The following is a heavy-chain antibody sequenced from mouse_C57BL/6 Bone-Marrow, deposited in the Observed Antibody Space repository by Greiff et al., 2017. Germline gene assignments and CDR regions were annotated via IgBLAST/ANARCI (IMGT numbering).Heavy chain of an antibody. J-gene: IGHJ4*01. Sequence: EVQLQQSGAELVRPGASVKLSCTASGFNIKDDYMPWVKQRPEQGLEWIGWIDPENGDTEYASKFQGKATITADTSSNTAYLQLSSLTSEDTAVYYCTTCGYYSYYAMDYWGQGTSVTVSS. CDR1: GFNIKDDY. D-gene: IGHD2-3*01. CDR3: TTCGYYSYYAMDY. CDR2: IDPENGDT. V-gene: IGHV14-4*01.